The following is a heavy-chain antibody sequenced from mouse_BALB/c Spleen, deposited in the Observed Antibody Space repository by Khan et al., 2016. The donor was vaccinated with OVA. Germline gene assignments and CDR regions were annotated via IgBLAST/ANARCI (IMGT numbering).Heavy chain of an antibody. V-gene: IGHV3-2*02. CDR2: ISYSGGT. D-gene: IGHD1-1*01. CDR3: ARGNYYGYCFDY. J-gene: IGHJ2*01. Sequence: EVQLQESGPGLVKPSQSLSLTCTVTGYSITSGYAWNWIRQFPGSKLEWMGYISYSGGTSYNPSLKSRISITRDTSKNQFFLQLISVTTEDTATYYCARGNYYGYCFDYWGQGTTLTVSS. CDR1: GYSITSGYA.